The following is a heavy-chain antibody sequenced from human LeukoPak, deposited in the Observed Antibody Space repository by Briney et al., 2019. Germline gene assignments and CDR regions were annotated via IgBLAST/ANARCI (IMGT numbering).Heavy chain of an antibody. J-gene: IGHJ4*02. V-gene: IGHV3-23*01. CDR2: FGGGDT. CDR1: GSPFRNLA. D-gene: IGHD2-8*01. CDR3: AKDGQSFNSMYDYFDS. Sequence: GGPRSLPCPPPGSPFRNLAFVWFRQAPGKVLDWSSLFGGGDTHYADSVKGRFTISRDDSRSTVDLQMSSLRAEDTAVYYCAKDGQSFNSMYDYFDSWGQGTLVTVSS.